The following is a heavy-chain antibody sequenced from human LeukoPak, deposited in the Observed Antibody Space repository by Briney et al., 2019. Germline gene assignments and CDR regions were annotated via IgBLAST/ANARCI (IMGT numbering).Heavy chain of an antibody. D-gene: IGHD2-21*01. CDR3: AVLIAVYTSGFDP. CDR1: GGSFSGHY. Sequence: SETLSLTCAVSGGSFSGHYWSWIRQSPGEGLEWNGEIDHSGNTNYNPSLKGRLTISVDTSKSQFSLRLSSVTAADTAVYYCAVLIAVYTSGFDPWGQGTLVTVSS. J-gene: IGHJ5*02. CDR2: IDHSGNT. V-gene: IGHV4-34*01.